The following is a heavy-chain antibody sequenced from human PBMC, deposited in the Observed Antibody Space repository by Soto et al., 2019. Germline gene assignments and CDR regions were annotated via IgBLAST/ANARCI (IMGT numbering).Heavy chain of an antibody. CDR2: IRSEAHSYAT. J-gene: IGHJ4*02. CDR1: GFVFSASA. V-gene: IGHV3-73*01. Sequence: GGSLRLSCAASGFVFSASAMHWVRQAPGKRPEWVGRIRSEAHSYATGYSASLKGRFTISRDDSRNTAYLQMTGLETGDTAVYYCARYDTFDYWGQGTQVTVSS. CDR3: ARYDTFDY. D-gene: IGHD3-9*01.